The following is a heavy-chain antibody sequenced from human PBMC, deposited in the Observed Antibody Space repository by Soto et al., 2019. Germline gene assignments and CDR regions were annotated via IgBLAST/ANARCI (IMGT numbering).Heavy chain of an antibody. J-gene: IGHJ4*02. CDR2: ISYDGYNA. CDR1: GFDLSTDV. D-gene: IGHD5-18*01. Sequence: GGSLRLSCAASGFDLSTDVVHWVRQAPGQGLEWVAVISYDGYNAYYADSVKGRFTISKDNSRNTLFLQMDNLGSDDTSVYFGARDGGFSYGFDYYFDYWGQGTLVTVSS. CDR3: ARDGGFSYGFDYYFDY. V-gene: IGHV3-30-3*01.